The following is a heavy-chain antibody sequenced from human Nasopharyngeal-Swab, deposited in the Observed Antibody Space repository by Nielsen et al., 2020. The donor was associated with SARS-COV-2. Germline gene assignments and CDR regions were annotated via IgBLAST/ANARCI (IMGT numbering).Heavy chain of an antibody. CDR2: INHSGST. CDR3: ARGHNCSGGSCYSSGYYFDY. V-gene: IGHV4-34*01. CDR1: GGSFSGYY. D-gene: IGHD2-15*01. Sequence: SETLSLTCAVYGGSFSGYYWSWIRQPPGKGLEWIGEINHSGSTSYNPSLKSRVTISVDTSKNQFSLKLSSVTAADTAVYYCARGHNCSGGSCYSSGYYFDYWGQGTLVTVSS. J-gene: IGHJ4*02.